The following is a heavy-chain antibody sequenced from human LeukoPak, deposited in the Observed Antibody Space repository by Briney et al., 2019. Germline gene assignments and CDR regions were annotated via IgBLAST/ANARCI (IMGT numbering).Heavy chain of an antibody. CDR3: AREYGSGSYTGIDY. CDR1: GYTFTAYY. CDR2: INPNSGDT. D-gene: IGHD3-10*01. Sequence: ASVKVSCKTSGYTFTAYYLHWVRQAPGQGLEWMGWINPNSGDTNYAQKFQGGVAMTRDTSISTAYMELSRLRSDDTSVYYCAREYGSGSYTGIDYWGQGTLVTVSS. J-gene: IGHJ4*02. V-gene: IGHV1-2*02.